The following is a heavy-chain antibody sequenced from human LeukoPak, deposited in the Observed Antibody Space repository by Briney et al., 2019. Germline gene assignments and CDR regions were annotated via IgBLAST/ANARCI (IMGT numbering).Heavy chain of an antibody. V-gene: IGHV4-30-4*01. J-gene: IGHJ5*02. D-gene: IGHD3-22*01. CDR3: ARPYYYDSRIDP. Sequence: SETLSLTCTVSGGSISSGDYYWSWIRQPPGKGLEWIGYTYYSGSTYYNPSLKNRVSISVDTSKNQFSLNLSSVTAADTAVYYCARPYYYDSRIDPWGQGTLVTVSS. CDR2: TYYSGST. CDR1: GGSISSGDYY.